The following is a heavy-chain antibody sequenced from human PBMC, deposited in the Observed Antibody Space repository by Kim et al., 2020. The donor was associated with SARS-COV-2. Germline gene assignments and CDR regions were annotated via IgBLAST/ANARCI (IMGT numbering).Heavy chain of an antibody. CDR3: ARDEGLAAAGTGGFDY. Sequence: GGSLRLSCAASGFTFSSYDMNWVRQAPGKGLEWVSYISSSGSTIYYADSVKGRFTISRDNAKNSLYLQMNSLRAEDTAVYYCARDEGLAAAGTGGFDYWGQGTLVTVSP. D-gene: IGHD6-13*01. V-gene: IGHV3-48*03. CDR2: ISSSGSTI. J-gene: IGHJ4*02. CDR1: GFTFSSYD.